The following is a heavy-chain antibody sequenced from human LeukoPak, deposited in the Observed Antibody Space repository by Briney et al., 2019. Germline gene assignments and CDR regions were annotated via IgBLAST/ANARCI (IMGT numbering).Heavy chain of an antibody. CDR3: AKRGVVIRVILVGFHKEAYYFDS. V-gene: IGHV3-23*01. CDR2: ISDSGGRT. CDR1: GITLSNYG. D-gene: IGHD3-22*01. Sequence: GGSLRLSCAVSGITLSNYGMSWVRQAPGKGLEWVAVISDSGGRTNYADSVKGRFTISRDNSKNTVYLQMNSLRPEDRAVYFCAKRGVVIRVILVGFHKEAYYFDSWGQGALVTVSS. J-gene: IGHJ4*02.